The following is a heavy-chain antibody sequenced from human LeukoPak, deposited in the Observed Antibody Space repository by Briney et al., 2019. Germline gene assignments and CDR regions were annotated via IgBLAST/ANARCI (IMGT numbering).Heavy chain of an antibody. CDR2: IIPIFGTA. V-gene: IGHV1-69*01. D-gene: IGHD2-2*01. CDR3: ATDLLGYCSSTSCINWFDP. J-gene: IGHJ5*02. Sequence: SVKVSCKASGGTFSSYAISWVRQAPGQGLEWMGGIIPIFGTANYAQKFQGRVTITADESTSTAYMELSSLRSEDTAVYYCATDLLGYCSSTSCINWFDPWGQGTLVTVSS. CDR1: GGTFSSYA.